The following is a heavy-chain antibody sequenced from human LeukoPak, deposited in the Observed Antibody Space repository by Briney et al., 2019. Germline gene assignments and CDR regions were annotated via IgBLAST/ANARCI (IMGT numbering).Heavy chain of an antibody. CDR1: GFTFSSYW. Sequence: GGSLRLSCAASGFTFSSYWMSWVRQAPGKGLEWVANIKQDGSEKYYVDSVKGRFTISRDNSKNTLYLQMNSLRAEDTAVYYCAKGTPYCSSTSCYTPYYYYYYYMDVWGKGTTVTVSS. D-gene: IGHD2-2*02. V-gene: IGHV3-7*01. CDR3: AKGTPYCSSTSCYTPYYYYYYYMDV. CDR2: IKQDGSEK. J-gene: IGHJ6*03.